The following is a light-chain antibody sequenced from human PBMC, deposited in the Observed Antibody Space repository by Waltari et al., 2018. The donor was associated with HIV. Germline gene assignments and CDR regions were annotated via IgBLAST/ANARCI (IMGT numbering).Light chain of an antibody. Sequence: DIVMTQSPDSLAVCLGERATINCKFSDSVSYNSNNKTYLAWYQQQPGQPPKLLISWASTRESGVPDRFSGSGSGTDFSLTIGGLQAEDVAVYYCQQYYSIPRTFGHGTKVEIK. CDR2: WAS. CDR1: DSVSYNSNNKTY. V-gene: IGKV4-1*01. CDR3: QQYYSIPRT. J-gene: IGKJ1*01.